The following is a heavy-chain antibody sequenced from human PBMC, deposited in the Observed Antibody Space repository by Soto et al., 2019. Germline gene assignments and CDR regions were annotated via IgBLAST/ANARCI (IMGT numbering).Heavy chain of an antibody. Sequence: EVQLLESGGGLVQPGGSLRLSCAASGFTFGTYGMSWVCQAPGKGLEWVSSISGSDGTTYYADSVKGRFSISRDKSKNTLYLQMNSLRAEDTAIYYCAKLDFWNSYYGLDVW. CDR1: GFTFGTYG. D-gene: IGHD3-3*01. CDR3: AKLDFWNSYYGLDV. J-gene: IGHJ6*01. CDR2: ISGSDGTT. V-gene: IGHV3-23*01.